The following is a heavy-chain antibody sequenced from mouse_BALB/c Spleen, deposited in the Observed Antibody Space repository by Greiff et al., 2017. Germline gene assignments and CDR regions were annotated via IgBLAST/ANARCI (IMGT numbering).Heavy chain of an antibody. CDR2: ILPGSGST. CDR1: GYTFSSYW. D-gene: IGHD2-14*01. CDR3: ARGDYRYSWFAY. Sequence: VQLQQSGAELMKPGASVKISCKATGYTFSSYWIEWVKQRPGHGLEWIGEILPGSGSTNYNEKFKGKATFTADTSSNTAYMQLSSLTSEDSAVYYCARGDYRYSWFAYWGQGTLVTVSA. J-gene: IGHJ3*01. V-gene: IGHV1-9*01.